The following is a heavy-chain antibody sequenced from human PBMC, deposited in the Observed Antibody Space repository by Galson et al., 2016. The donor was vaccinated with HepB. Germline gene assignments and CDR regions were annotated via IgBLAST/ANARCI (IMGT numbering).Heavy chain of an antibody. CDR3: ARVGGYYVYYFDS. CDR2: ISYSGNT. D-gene: IGHD3-22*01. CDR1: GGSISSGDYY. J-gene: IGHJ4*02. Sequence: TLSLTCTVSGGSISSGDYYWSWIRQQPGKGLEWIGNISYSGNTDYNPSLKSRVTISVDTSKNQFSLKLSSVTAADTAVYYCARVGGYYVYYFDSWGQGTLVTVSS. V-gene: IGHV4-31*03.